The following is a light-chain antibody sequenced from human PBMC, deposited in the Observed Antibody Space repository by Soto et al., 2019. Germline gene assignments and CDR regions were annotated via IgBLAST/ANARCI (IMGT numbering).Light chain of an antibody. Sequence: EIVMTQSPATLSVSPGERATLSSRASQRVSSTLAWYQQKPGQAPRLLIYGASTRATGIPARFSGSGSGTEFTLTISSLQSEDFALYYCQQYNNWRPYTFGQGTKLEI. V-gene: IGKV3-15*01. CDR3: QQYNNWRPYT. CDR1: QRVSST. J-gene: IGKJ2*01. CDR2: GAS.